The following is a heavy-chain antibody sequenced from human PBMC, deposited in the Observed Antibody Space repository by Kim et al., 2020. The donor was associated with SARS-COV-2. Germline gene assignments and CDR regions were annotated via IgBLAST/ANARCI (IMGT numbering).Heavy chain of an antibody. CDR3: ARGESDQFGELLTVDVAEPPNDY. CDR1: GFTFSSYS. D-gene: IGHD3-10*01. V-gene: IGHV3-21*01. CDR2: ISSSSSYI. J-gene: IGHJ4*02. Sequence: GGSLRLSCAASGFTFSSYSMNWVRQAPGKGLEWVSSISSSSSYIYYADSVKGRFTISRDNAKNSLYLQMNSLRAEDTAVYYCARGESDQFGELLTVDVAEPPNDYWGQGTLVTVSS.